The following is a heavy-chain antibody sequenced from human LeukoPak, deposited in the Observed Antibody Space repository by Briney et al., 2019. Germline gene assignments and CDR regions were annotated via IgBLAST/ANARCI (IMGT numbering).Heavy chain of an antibody. D-gene: IGHD4-11*01. CDR1: GFAFSSYA. V-gene: IGHV3-23*01. Sequence: GGSLRLSCAASGFAFSSYAMSWVRQAPGKGLEWVSTINGGGVNTHYAGSAGGRFTISRDNSKNTLFLQMNSLRDEDTAVYYCAKDLYSNYGPADYWGQGNLVTVSS. J-gene: IGHJ4*02. CDR2: INGGGVNT. CDR3: AKDLYSNYGPADY.